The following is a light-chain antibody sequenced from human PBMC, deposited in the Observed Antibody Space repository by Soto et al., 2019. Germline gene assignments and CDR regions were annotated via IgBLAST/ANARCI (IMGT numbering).Light chain of an antibody. Sequence: DLQMTQSPSTLSASVGDRVTITCRASQNINIWLAWYQQKPATAPKLLIYKASTLESGVPSRFSGNGSGTDFTLTISSLQPDDSATYYCQQYNGLPTWTFGQGTKVEMK. V-gene: IGKV1-5*03. J-gene: IGKJ1*01. CDR3: QQYNGLPTWT. CDR1: QNINIW. CDR2: KAS.